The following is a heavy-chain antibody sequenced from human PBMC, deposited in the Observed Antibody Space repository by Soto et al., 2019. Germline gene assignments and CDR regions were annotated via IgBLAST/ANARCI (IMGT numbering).Heavy chain of an antibody. CDR1: GDSVSSNSAA. Sequence: SQTLSLTCAISGDSVSSNSAAWNWIRQSPSRGLEWLGRTYYRSKWYNDYAVSVKSRITINPDTSKNQFSLQLNSVTPEDTAVDYCARAVSVYYDYIWGSYRQAKFDYWGQGTLVTVSS. V-gene: IGHV6-1*01. D-gene: IGHD3-16*02. CDR2: TYYRSKWYN. CDR3: ARAVSVYYDYIWGSYRQAKFDY. J-gene: IGHJ4*02.